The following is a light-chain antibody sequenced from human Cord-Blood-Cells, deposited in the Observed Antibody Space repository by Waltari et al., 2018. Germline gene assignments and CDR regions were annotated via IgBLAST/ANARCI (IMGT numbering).Light chain of an antibody. Sequence: EIGLTQSPAPLSLSPGERAPLSCRASQSVRSSLAWYTQKPGQAPRLLIYDASNRATGIPARFSGSGAGTDFTLTISSLEPEDFAVYYCQQRSNWPTFGQGTKVEIK. CDR3: QQRSNWPT. CDR1: QSVRSS. J-gene: IGKJ1*01. CDR2: DAS. V-gene: IGKV3-11*01.